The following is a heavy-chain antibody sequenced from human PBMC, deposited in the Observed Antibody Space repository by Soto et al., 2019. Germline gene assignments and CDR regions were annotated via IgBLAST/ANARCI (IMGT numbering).Heavy chain of an antibody. D-gene: IGHD6-6*01. CDR3: ARVGRRQLGLGDAFDI. Sequence: SETLSLTCVVSGGSLSDYFWSWIRQPPGMALEWIGEINHLGSINYNPSLKSRVTMSVDTSKNQFSLTLSSVTAADTATYYCARVGRRQLGLGDAFDIWGQGTMVTVSS. J-gene: IGHJ3*02. V-gene: IGHV4-34*01. CDR1: GGSLSDYF. CDR2: INHLGSI.